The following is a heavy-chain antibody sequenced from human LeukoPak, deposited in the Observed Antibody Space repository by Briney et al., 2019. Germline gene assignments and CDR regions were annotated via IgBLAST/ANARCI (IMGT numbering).Heavy chain of an antibody. J-gene: IGHJ4*02. CDR3: ARENSGYDQFDY. D-gene: IGHD5-12*01. Sequence: GGSLRLSCAASGFTFSSYEMNWVRQTPGKGLEWLSDISSSGSTVYYADSVKGRFTISRDNAKNSLYLQMNSLRAEDTAVYYCARENSGYDQFDYWGQGTLVTVSS. CDR1: GFTFSSYE. CDR2: ISSSGSTV. V-gene: IGHV3-48*03.